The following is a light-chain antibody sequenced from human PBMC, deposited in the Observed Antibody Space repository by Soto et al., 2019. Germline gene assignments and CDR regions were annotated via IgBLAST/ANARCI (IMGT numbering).Light chain of an antibody. CDR3: SSYAGSNNYVV. CDR2: EVS. Sequence: QSALTQPPSASGSPGQSVTISCTGTSSDVGGYNYVSWYQQHPGKAPKLMIYEVSKRPSGVPDRFSGSKSGNTASLTVSGLQAEDEADYYCSSYAGSNNYVVFGGGTHLTVL. V-gene: IGLV2-8*01. CDR1: SSDVGGYNY. J-gene: IGLJ2*01.